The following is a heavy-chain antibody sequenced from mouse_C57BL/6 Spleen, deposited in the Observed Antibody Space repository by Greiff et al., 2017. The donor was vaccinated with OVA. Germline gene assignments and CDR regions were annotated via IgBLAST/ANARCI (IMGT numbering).Heavy chain of an antibody. Sequence: LVESGPGLVKPSPSLSLTCSVTGYSITSGYYWNWIRQFPGNKLEWMGYISYDGSNNYNPSLKNRISITRDTSKNQFFLKLNSVTTEDTATYYCARNYFDYWGQGTTLTVSS. CDR2: ISYDGSN. J-gene: IGHJ2*01. CDR3: ARNYFDY. V-gene: IGHV3-6*01. CDR1: GYSITSGYY.